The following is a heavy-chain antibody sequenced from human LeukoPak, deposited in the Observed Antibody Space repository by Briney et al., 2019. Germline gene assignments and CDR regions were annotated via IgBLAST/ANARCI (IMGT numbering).Heavy chain of an antibody. CDR3: ARDAGQLERLTLSSAFDI. V-gene: IGHV3-66*01. CDR1: GFTVSSNY. J-gene: IGHJ3*02. CDR2: IYSGGST. Sequence: VGSLRLSCAASGFTVSSNYMNWVRQAPGKGLEWVSVIYSGGSTNYADSVKGRFTISRDNSKNTLYLQMNSLRAEDMAVYYCARDAGQLERLTLSSAFDIWGQGTMVTVSS. D-gene: IGHD1-1*01.